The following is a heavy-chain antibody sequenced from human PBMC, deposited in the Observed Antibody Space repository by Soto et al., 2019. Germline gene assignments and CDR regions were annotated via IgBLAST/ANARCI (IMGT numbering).Heavy chain of an antibody. CDR2: ISGYNGNT. J-gene: IGHJ4*02. D-gene: IGHD1-26*01. Sequence: QVQLVQSGAEVKKPGASVKVSCKASCYTFISYGITWVRQAPGQGLEWMRWISGYNGNTKHAQKLQGRVTMTTDTSTITAHMELMSLRSNDTAMYYCARALGAQIVDYWGQGTLVTVSS. CDR3: ARALGAQIVDY. V-gene: IGHV1-18*01. CDR1: CYTFISYG.